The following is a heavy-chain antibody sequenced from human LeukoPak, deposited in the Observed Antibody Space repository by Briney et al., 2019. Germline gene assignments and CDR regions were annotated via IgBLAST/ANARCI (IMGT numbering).Heavy chain of an antibody. CDR1: GGTFSSYA. CDR3: ASYSGHAYYFDY. CDR2: IIPIFGTA. J-gene: IGHJ4*02. Sequence: GASVKVSCKASGGTFSSYAISWVRQAPGQGLEWMGGIIPIFGTANYAQKFQGRVTITADESTSTAYMELSSLRSEDTAVYYCASYSGHAYYFDYWGQGTLVTVSS. D-gene: IGHD5-12*01. V-gene: IGHV1-69*13.